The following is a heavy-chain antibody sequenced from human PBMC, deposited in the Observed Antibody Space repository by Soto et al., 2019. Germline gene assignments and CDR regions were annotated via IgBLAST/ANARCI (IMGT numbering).Heavy chain of an antibody. D-gene: IGHD3-10*01. J-gene: IGHJ3*02. CDR1: GFTFSSHW. V-gene: IGHV3-7*01. Sequence: PGRSLRLSCAASGFTFSSHWMSWVRQAPGKGLEWVANIKPDGSEKYYVDSMKGRFTISRDNAKNSLYLQMNSLRAEDTAVYYCASRSISDAPAIWGQRTMVTVSS. CDR2: IKPDGSEK. CDR3: ASRSISDAPAI.